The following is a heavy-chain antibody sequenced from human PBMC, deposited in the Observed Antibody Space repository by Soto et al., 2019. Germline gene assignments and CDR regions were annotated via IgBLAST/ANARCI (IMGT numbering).Heavy chain of an antibody. V-gene: IGHV3-9*01. Sequence: ESGGGLVQPGRSLRLSCAASGFTFDDYAMYWVRQVPGKGLQWVSGISWNSGTIGYADSVEGRFTISRDNAKNSLYLQMNSLRPEDTALYYCAKGAYSISSGGWFDPWGQRTLVTVSS. CDR2: ISWNSGTI. D-gene: IGHD6-6*01. CDR3: AKGAYSISSGGWFDP. CDR1: GFTFDDYA. J-gene: IGHJ5*02.